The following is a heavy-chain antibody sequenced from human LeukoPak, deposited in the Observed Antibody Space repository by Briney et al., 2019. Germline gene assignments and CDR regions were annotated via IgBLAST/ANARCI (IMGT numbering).Heavy chain of an antibody. Sequence: GGSLRLSCAASGFTFSSYWMHWVRQAPGKGLVWVSRINSDGSSTSYADSVKGRFTISRDKAKNTLYLQMNSLRAEDTAVYYCAREGIAVAGNWFDPWGQGTLVTVSS. CDR2: INSDGSST. CDR3: AREGIAVAGNWFDP. J-gene: IGHJ5*02. D-gene: IGHD6-19*01. CDR1: GFTFSSYW. V-gene: IGHV3-74*01.